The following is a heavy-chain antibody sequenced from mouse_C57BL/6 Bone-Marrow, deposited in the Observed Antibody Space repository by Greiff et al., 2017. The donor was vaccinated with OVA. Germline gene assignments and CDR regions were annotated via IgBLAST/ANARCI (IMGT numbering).Heavy chain of an antibody. Sequence: VQLQQSGPELVKPGASVKISCKASGYTFTDYYMNWVKQSHGKSLEWIGDINPNNGGTSYNQKFKGKATLTVDKSSSTAYMELRSLTSEDYAVYYCARRRRDWDYFDYWGQGTTLTVSS. J-gene: IGHJ2*01. CDR1: GYTFTDYY. D-gene: IGHD4-1*01. CDR2: INPNNGGT. CDR3: ARRRRDWDYFDY. V-gene: IGHV1-26*01.